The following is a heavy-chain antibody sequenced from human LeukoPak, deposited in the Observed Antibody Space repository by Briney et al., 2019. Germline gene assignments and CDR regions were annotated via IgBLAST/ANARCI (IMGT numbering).Heavy chain of an antibody. D-gene: IGHD6-13*01. J-gene: IGHJ5*02. CDR2: IIPIFGTA. CDR1: GGTFSSYA. Sequence: GSSVKVSCKASGGTFSSYAISWVRQAPGQGLEWMGGIIPIFGTANYAQKFQGRVTITADESTSTAYMELSSLRSEDTAVYYCARDSRAAAGINWFDPWGQGNLVSVSS. V-gene: IGHV1-69*01. CDR3: ARDSRAAAGINWFDP.